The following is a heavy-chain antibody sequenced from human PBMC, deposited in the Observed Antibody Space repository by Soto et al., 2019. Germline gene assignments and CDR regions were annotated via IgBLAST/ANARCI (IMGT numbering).Heavy chain of an antibody. D-gene: IGHD2-2*03. CDR1: GFSFTNAW. V-gene: IGHV3-15*07. CDR3: TTVGSGYCNDFACDH. CDR2: IKSKSHGGTT. Sequence: PGGSLRLSCAASGFSFTNAWMTWVRQAPGKGLGWVGRIKSKSHGGTTDYAAPVKGRFTFSRDDSKNTLYLQMDSLKTEDTAVYYCTTVGSGYCNDFACDHWGQGTLVTVSS. J-gene: IGHJ5*02.